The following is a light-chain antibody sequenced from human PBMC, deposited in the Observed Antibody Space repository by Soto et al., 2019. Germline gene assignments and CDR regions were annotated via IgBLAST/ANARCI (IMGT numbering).Light chain of an antibody. CDR3: QHYNSYSEA. J-gene: IGKJ1*01. CDR2: KAS. CDR1: QTISSW. Sequence: DIQMTQSPSTLSVSVGDRVTITCRAIQTISSWLAWYQQEPGKAPKLLIYKASTLKSGVPSRFSGSGSGTEFTLTISSLQPDDFATYYCQHYNSYSEAFGQGTMVDIK. V-gene: IGKV1-5*03.